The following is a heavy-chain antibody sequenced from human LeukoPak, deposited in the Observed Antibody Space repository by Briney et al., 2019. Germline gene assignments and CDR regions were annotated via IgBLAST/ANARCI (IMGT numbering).Heavy chain of an antibody. CDR3: ARGYSPTLRTTGNDY. CDR1: GYTFTTYD. Sequence: ASVKVSCKASGYTFTTYDINWVRQATGQGLEWMGWMNPNSNKTGYAQQFQGRLTITRDTSISTAYMELSSLRSEDTAVYYCARGYSPTLRTTGNDYWGQGTLVTVSS. J-gene: IGHJ4*02. V-gene: IGHV1-8*03. D-gene: IGHD1-1*01. CDR2: MNPNSNKT.